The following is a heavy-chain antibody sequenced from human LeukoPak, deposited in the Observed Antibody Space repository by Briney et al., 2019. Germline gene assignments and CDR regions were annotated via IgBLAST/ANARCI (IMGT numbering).Heavy chain of an antibody. Sequence: SETLSLTCTVSGVSISSGDYCWSWLPQPPGKGLEGIRYIYYSGSTYYNSSLKSRVTISVDTSKNKFSLKLSSVTAADTAVYYCARGPWITLKNSGSYDYWGQGTLVTVSS. V-gene: IGHV4-30-4*08. D-gene: IGHD1-26*01. CDR2: IYYSGST. CDR1: GVSISSGDYC. J-gene: IGHJ4*02. CDR3: ARGPWITLKNSGSYDY.